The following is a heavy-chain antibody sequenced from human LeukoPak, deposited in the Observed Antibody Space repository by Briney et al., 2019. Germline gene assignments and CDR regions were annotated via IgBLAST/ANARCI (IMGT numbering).Heavy chain of an antibody. J-gene: IGHJ3*02. CDR1: GYTLTELS. CDR2: FDPEDGET. Sequence: ASVKVSCKVSGYTLTELSMHWVRQAPGKGLEWMGGFDPEDGETIYAQKFQGRVTMTEGTSTDTAYMELSSLRSEDTAVYYCATGLLYDSSGYYLLLAFDIWGQGTMVTVSS. D-gene: IGHD3-22*01. CDR3: ATGLLYDSSGYYLLLAFDI. V-gene: IGHV1-24*01.